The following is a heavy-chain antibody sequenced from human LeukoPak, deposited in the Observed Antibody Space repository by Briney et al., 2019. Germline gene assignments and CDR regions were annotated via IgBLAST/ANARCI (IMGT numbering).Heavy chain of an antibody. V-gene: IGHV1-2*02. CDR2: INPNSGGT. CDR1: GYTFTDYY. Sequence: ASVKVSCKASGYTFTDYYMHWVRQAPGQGLEWMGWINPNSGGTNYAQKFQGRVTMTRDTSMSTAYMELSRLRSDDTAVYCCAGARRLKLPAAISGGWFDPWGQGTLVTVSS. J-gene: IGHJ5*02. D-gene: IGHD2-2*01. CDR3: AGARRLKLPAAISGGWFDP.